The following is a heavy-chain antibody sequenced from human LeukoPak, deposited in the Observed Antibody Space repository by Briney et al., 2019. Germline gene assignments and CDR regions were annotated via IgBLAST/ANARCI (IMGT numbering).Heavy chain of an antibody. Sequence: GGSLRLSCAASGFTFSSYGMSWVRQAPGKGLEWVSAISGSGGSTYYADSVKGRFTISRDNSKNTLYLQMNSLRAEDTAVYYCAKASRTYYHGSGSYYNLYYFDFWGQGTLVTVSS. J-gene: IGHJ4*02. CDR3: AKASRTYYHGSGSYYNLYYFDF. D-gene: IGHD3-10*01. CDR1: GFTFSSYG. CDR2: ISGSGGST. V-gene: IGHV3-23*01.